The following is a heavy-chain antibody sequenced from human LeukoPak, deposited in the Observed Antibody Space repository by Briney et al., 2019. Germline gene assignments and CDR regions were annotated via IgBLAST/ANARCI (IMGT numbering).Heavy chain of an antibody. CDR1: GFTFSSYA. V-gene: IGHV3-23*01. J-gene: IGHJ4*02. D-gene: IGHD1-1*01. CDR2: ITHTGGDS. CDR3: GKDKTTYNWWEVIES. Sequence: PGGSLRLSCVASGFTFSSYAMTWVRQAPGKGLEWVALITHTGGDSYYADSVKGRFAISRDNSKNTLYLEMNDLRAEDTALYFCGKDKTTYNWWEVIESWGLGALVTVSS.